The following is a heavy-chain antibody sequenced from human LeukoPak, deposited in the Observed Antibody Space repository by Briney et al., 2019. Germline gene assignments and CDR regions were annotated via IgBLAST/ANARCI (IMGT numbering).Heavy chain of an antibody. CDR2: INHSGST. CDR1: GGSFSGYY. J-gene: IGHJ4*02. D-gene: IGHD2-2*01. Sequence: SETLSLTCAVYGGSFSGYYRSWIRQPPGKRLEWIGEINHSGSTNYNPSLKSRVTISVDTSKNQFSLKLSSVTAADTAVYYCARVPYCSSTSCYPYYFDYWGQGTLVTVSS. V-gene: IGHV4-34*01. CDR3: ARVPYCSSTSCYPYYFDY.